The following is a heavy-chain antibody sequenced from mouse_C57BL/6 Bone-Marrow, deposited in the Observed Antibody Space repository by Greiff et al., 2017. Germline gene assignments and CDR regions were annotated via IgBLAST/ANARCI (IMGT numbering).Heavy chain of an antibody. J-gene: IGHJ4*01. D-gene: IGHD3-2*02. V-gene: IGHV14-4*01. CDR3: TTSDSSGYYAMDY. CDR1: GFNIKDDY. Sequence: VTLKESGAELVRPGASVKLSCTASGFNIKDDYMHWVKQRPEQGLEWIGWIDPENGDTEYASKFQGKATITADTSSNTAYLQLSSLTSEDTAVYYCTTSDSSGYYAMDYWGQGTSVTVSS. CDR2: IDPENGDT.